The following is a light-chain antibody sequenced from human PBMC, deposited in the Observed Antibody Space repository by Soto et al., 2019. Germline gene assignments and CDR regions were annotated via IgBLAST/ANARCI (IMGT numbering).Light chain of an antibody. CDR3: SSYAGSNNFV. Sequence: QSVLTQPPSASGFPGQSVTISCTGTSSDVGYYDYVSWYQQHPGKAPKLVTYEVTKRPSGVPDRVSASKSGNSASLTVSGLRAEDEPDYYCSSYAGSNNFVFGSGTKVTVL. J-gene: IGLJ1*01. CDR2: EVT. CDR1: SSDVGYYDY. V-gene: IGLV2-8*01.